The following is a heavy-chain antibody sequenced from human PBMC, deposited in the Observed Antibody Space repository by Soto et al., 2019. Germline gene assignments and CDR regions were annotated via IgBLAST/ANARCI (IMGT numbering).Heavy chain of an antibody. CDR1: GGSISSSSYY. J-gene: IGHJ4*02. V-gene: IGHV4-39*01. CDR3: ARHTPAIAISDH. CDR2: LYYSGST. D-gene: IGHD2-21*01. Sequence: QLQLQESGPGLVKPSETLSLTCTVSGGSISSSSYYWGWIRQPPGTGLEWIGSLYYSGSTYSNPSPKSRVTISVDTSKNQFALKLSSVTAADTAVYYWARHTPAIAISDHWGQGTLVTVSS.